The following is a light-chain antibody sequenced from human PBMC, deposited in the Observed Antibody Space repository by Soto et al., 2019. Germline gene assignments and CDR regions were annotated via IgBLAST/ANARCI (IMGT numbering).Light chain of an antibody. V-gene: IGKV3-20*01. CDR2: GAS. J-gene: IGKJ5*01. Sequence: EIVLTHSPGTLSLSPGEGAALSLSASQSVISTYLAWYQQKPGQAPRLLIYGASSRATGIPDRFSGSGSGTDFTLTISRLEPEDFAVYYCQQYGSSPITFGQGTRLEIK. CDR3: QQYGSSPIT. CDR1: QSVISTY.